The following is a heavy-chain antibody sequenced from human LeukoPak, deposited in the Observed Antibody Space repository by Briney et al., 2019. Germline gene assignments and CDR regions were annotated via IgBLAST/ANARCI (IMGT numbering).Heavy chain of an antibody. J-gene: IGHJ4*02. CDR3: ARHRAYSSSSPFDY. CDR2: IYYTGST. V-gene: IGHV4-59*08. Sequence: SETLSLTCSVSGGSISSLYWSWIRQPPGKGLEWVGYIYYTGSTNYNPSLKSRVTMFVDMSKNQFSLRLSSVTAADTAVYYCARHRAYSSSSPFDYWGQGTLVTVSS. D-gene: IGHD6-6*01. CDR1: GGSISSLY.